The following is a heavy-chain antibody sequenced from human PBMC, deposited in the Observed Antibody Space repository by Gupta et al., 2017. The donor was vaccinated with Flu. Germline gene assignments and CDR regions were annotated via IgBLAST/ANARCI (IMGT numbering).Heavy chain of an antibody. CDR1: GATFSSYG. J-gene: IGHJ5*02. D-gene: IGHD1-20*01. CDR2: IVPAFEST. CDR3: AREYTDSIRHHWFDP. Sequence: QVHLVQSGAEVKRPGSSVKVSCRVSGATFSSYGISWVRQAPGQGLEWMGAIVPAFESTHYARKCQGRLTITADNSANTVFMELSSLRSEDTALYFCAREYTDSIRHHWFDPWGQGTLVTVSS. V-gene: IGHV1-69*06.